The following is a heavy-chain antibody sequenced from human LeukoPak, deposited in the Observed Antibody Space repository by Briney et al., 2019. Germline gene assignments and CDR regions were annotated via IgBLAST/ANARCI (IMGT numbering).Heavy chain of an antibody. J-gene: IGHJ6*04. CDR2: ISYDGSNK. D-gene: IGHD3-10*01. V-gene: IGHV3-30*04. CDR3: ARVEVREGYGSVNSYYYYGMDV. Sequence: LPGRSLRLSCAASGFTFSSYAMHWVRQAPGKGLEWVAVISYDGSNKYYADSVKGRFTISRDNSKNTLYLQMNSLRAEDTAVYYCARVEVREGYGSVNSYYYYGMDVWGKGTTVTVSS. CDR1: GFTFSSYA.